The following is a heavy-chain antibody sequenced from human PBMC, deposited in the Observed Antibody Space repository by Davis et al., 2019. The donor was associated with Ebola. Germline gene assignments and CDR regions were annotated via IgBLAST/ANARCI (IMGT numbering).Heavy chain of an antibody. Sequence: GESLKISCKASGYTFTRYWLNWVRQMPGEGLEWLGRIDPSDSSTKYKPSFEGHVAISADTSTGTAYLQWSSLQASDTAMYFCATTYGGGSIDYWGQGTRVIVSS. CDR2: IDPSDSST. J-gene: IGHJ4*02. CDR3: ATTYGGGSIDY. V-gene: IGHV5-10-1*01. CDR1: GYTFTRYW. D-gene: IGHD3-10*01.